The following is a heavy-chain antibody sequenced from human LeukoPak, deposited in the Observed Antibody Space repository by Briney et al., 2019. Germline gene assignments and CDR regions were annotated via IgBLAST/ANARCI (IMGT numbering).Heavy chain of an antibody. D-gene: IGHD4-17*01. V-gene: IGHV3-7*01. CDR3: AREEYGDYVTY. Sequence: GSLRLSCAASGFDVTIYYMTWVRQAPGKGLEWVANIKQDGSEKYYVDSVKGRFTISRDNAKNSLYLQMNSLRAEDTAVYYCAREEYGDYVTYWGQGTLVTVSS. J-gene: IGHJ4*02. CDR2: IKQDGSEK. CDR1: GFDVTIYY.